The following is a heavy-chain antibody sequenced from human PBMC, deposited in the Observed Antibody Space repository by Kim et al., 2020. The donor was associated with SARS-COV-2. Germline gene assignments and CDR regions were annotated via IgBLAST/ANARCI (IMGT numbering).Heavy chain of an antibody. CDR1: YGSISNYY. CDR2: VYYRGTT. Sequence: SETLSLTCTVSYGSISNYYWNWIRQPPGKGLEWIGYVYYRGTTSYNPSLKSRVTMSVDTSKNQFSLRLTSVTAADTAVYYCARGSAVMGPSDSFDLWGQG. V-gene: IGHV4-59*13. J-gene: IGHJ3*01. CDR3: ARGSAVMGPSDSFDL.